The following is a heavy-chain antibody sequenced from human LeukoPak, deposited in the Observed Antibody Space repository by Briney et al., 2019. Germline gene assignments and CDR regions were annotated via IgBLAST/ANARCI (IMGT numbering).Heavy chain of an antibody. Sequence: SGTLSLTCAVYGGSFSGYYWSWIRQPPGKGLEWLGEINHSGSTNYNPSLKSRVTISVDTSKNQFSLKLSSVTAADTAVYYCARRDGVAATPFDYWGQGTLVTVSS. CDR1: GGSFSGYY. J-gene: IGHJ4*02. D-gene: IGHD2-15*01. CDR3: ARRDGVAATPFDY. V-gene: IGHV4-34*01. CDR2: INHSGST.